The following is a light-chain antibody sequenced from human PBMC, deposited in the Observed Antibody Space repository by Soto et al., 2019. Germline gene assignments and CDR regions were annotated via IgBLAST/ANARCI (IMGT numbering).Light chain of an antibody. Sequence: DIVLTQSPGTLSLSPGERATLSCRASQSVNSNYLAWYQRKPGQAPRLLIYGASNRATDIPYRFSASGSGTDFTLTITRLEAEDFAVYYCQQYDSTPPKFGQWTKVEVK. V-gene: IGKV3-20*01. CDR3: QQYDSTPPK. CDR1: QSVNSNY. CDR2: GAS. J-gene: IGKJ1*01.